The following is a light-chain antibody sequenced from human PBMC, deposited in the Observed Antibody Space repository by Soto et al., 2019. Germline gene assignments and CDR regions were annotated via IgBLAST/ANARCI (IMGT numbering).Light chain of an antibody. Sequence: DIQMTQSPSSLSASVGDEVTITCRASQTIMTYLNWYQLKPGKPPRLLIYAASSLQSGVPSRFSGSGSGTEFTLTISSLQSEDFAVYYCQQYNNWPLTFGGGTKVDIK. CDR2: AAS. J-gene: IGKJ4*01. V-gene: IGKV1-39*01. CDR3: QQYNNWPLT. CDR1: QTIMTY.